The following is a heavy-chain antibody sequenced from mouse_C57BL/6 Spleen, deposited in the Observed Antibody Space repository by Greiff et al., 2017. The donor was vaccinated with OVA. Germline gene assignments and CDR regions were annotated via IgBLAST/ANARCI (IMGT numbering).Heavy chain of an antibody. CDR1: GFTFSSYA. V-gene: IGHV5-4*01. Sequence: EVQGVESGGGLVKPGGSLKLSCAASGFTFSSYAMSWVRQTPEKRLEWVATLSDGGSYTYYPDNVKGRFTISRDNAKNNLYLQMSHLKSEDTAMYYCARDPGSITTVVERWYFDVWGTGTTVTVSS. CDR2: LSDGGSYT. CDR3: ARDPGSITTVVERWYFDV. D-gene: IGHD1-1*01. J-gene: IGHJ1*03.